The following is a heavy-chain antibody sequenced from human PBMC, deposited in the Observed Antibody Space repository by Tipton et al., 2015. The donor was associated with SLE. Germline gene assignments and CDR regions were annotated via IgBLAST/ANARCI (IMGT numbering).Heavy chain of an antibody. CDR3: AGRYSGYDGAFDY. CDR2: IYSSGSGSI. Sequence: TLSLTCTVSGASVSNYYWSWIRQPAGKGLEWIGRIYSSGSGSITYNPSLKSRVTMSVDTSKNQVSLKLTSVTAADTAVYYCAGRYSGYDGAFDYWGQGTLVTVSS. D-gene: IGHD5-12*01. J-gene: IGHJ4*02. V-gene: IGHV4-4*07. CDR1: GASVSNYY.